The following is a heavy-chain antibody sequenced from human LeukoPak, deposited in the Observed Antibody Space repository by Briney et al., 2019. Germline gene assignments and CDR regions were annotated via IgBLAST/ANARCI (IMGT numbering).Heavy chain of an antibody. CDR1: GYTFTSYG. J-gene: IGHJ4*02. Sequence: GASVKVSCKASGYTFTSYGISWVRQAPGQGLEWMGWISPYNGNTNYAQKLQGRVTMTTDTSATTAYMELRSLRSDDTAVYYCARDEYTGYYFDYWGQGTLVTVSS. V-gene: IGHV1-18*01. CDR3: ARDEYTGYYFDY. D-gene: IGHD1-1*01. CDR2: ISPYNGNT.